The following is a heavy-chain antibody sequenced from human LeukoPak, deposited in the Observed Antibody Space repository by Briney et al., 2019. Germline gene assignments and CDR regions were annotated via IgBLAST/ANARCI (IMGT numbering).Heavy chain of an antibody. CDR2: IYYSGTT. V-gene: IGHV4-59*08. D-gene: IGHD3-10*01. CDR3: ASENYGSGSLNY. Sequence: SETLSLTCTFSGGSISGYCWTWIRQPPGKGLEWIGYIYYSGTTNYSPALESRVTISIDTSRNQFSLRLSSVTAADTAVYHCASENYGSGSLNYWGQGTLVTVSS. J-gene: IGHJ4*02. CDR1: GGSISGYC.